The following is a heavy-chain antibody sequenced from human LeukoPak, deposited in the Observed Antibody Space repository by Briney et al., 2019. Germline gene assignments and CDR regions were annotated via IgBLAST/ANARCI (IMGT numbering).Heavy chain of an antibody. J-gene: IGHJ5*02. D-gene: IGHD6-6*01. CDR2: IYHSGST. Sequence: PSETLSLTCAVSGGSISSGGYSWSWIRQPPGKGLEWIGYIYHSGSTYYNPSLKSRVTISVDRSKNQFSLKLSSVTAADTAVYYYARVLSIAASVFDPWGQGTLVTVSS. V-gene: IGHV4-30-2*01. CDR1: GGSISSGGYS. CDR3: ARVLSIAASVFDP.